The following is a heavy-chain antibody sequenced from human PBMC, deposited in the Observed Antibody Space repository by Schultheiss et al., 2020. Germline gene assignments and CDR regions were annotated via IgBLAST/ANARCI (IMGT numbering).Heavy chain of an antibody. Sequence: SETLSRTCAVSGGSISSSNWWSWVRQPPGKGLEWIGSIYYSGSTYYNPSLKSRVTISVDTSKNQFSLKLSSVTAADTAVYYCARTSITMIVVVLAFDIWGQGTMV. CDR3: ARTSITMIVVVLAFDI. V-gene: IGHV4-39*01. CDR2: IYYSGST. J-gene: IGHJ3*02. CDR1: GGSISSSNW. D-gene: IGHD3-22*01.